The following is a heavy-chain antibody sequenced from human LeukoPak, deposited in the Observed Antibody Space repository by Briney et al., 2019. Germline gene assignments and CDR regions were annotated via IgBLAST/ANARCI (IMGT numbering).Heavy chain of an antibody. CDR3: ARGVDGGDGYYYYGMDV. J-gene: IGHJ6*02. D-gene: IGHD3-16*01. CDR1: GYTFSSYS. V-gene: IGHV3-30*03. Sequence: GGSLRLSCAASGYTFSSYSMNWVRQAPGKGLKWVAVISYDGSNKYYADSVKGRFTISRDNSKNTLYLQMNSLRAEDTAVYYCARGVDGGDGYYYYGMDVWGQGTTVTVSS. CDR2: ISYDGSNK.